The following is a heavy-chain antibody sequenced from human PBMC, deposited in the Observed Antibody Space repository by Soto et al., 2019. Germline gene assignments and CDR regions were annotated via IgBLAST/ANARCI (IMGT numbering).Heavy chain of an antibody. CDR3: AHTRVAQLSFDY. D-gene: IGHD5-12*01. V-gene: IGHV2-5*02. CDR2: IYWDDDK. J-gene: IGHJ4*02. Sequence: SGPTLVNPAQTLTLTCTFSDFSLTTNGEGVGWIRQPPGKALEWLALIYWDDDKRYSPSLKSRLTITKDTSKNQVVLRMTNMDPVDRATYYCAHTRVAQLSFDYWGQGTLVTVSS. CDR1: DFSLTTNGEG.